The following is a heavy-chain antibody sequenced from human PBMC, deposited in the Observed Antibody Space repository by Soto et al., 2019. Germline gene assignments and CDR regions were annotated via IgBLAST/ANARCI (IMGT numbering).Heavy chain of an antibody. D-gene: IGHD6-6*01. CDR3: AREEGIAARRAYYFDY. CDR2: IIPILGIA. J-gene: IGHJ4*02. Sequence: QVQLVQSGAEVKKPGSSGKVSCKASGGTFSSYTISWVRQAPGQGLEWMGRIIPILGIANYAQKFQGRVTITADKSTSTAYMELSSLRSEDTAVYYCAREEGIAARRAYYFDYWGQGTLVTVSS. V-gene: IGHV1-69*08. CDR1: GGTFSSYT.